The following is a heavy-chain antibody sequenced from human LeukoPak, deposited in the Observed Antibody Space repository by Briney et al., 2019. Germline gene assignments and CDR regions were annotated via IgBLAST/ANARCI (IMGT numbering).Heavy chain of an antibody. CDR1: GFTFSSHW. CDR2: INGDGSRI. J-gene: IGHJ4*01. CDR3: ARDALGGRTKFDS. V-gene: IGHV3-74*01. Sequence: QPGGSLRLSRVASGFTFSSHWMHWVRQVPGKGLMWVSRINGDGSRIHYGDSVKGRFTISRDNAKNTLYLQMTSLRGDDTAIYFCARDALGGRTKFDSWGHGSLVTVSS. D-gene: IGHD3-16*01.